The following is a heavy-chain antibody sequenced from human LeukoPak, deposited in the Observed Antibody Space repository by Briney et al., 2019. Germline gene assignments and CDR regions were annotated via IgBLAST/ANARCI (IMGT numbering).Heavy chain of an antibody. J-gene: IGHJ5*02. CDR3: ARGLRGWEGWFDP. D-gene: IGHD1-26*01. Sequence: SQTLSLTCTVSGGSISSGSYYWSWIREPAGKGLEWIGRIYTSGSTNYNPSLKSRVTISVDTSKNQFSLKLSSVTAADTAVYYCARGLRGWEGWFDPWGQGTLVTVSS. CDR1: GGSISSGSYY. CDR2: IYTSGST. V-gene: IGHV4-61*02.